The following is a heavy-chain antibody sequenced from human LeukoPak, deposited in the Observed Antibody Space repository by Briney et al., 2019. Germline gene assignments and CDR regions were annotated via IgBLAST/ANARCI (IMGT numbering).Heavy chain of an antibody. Sequence: SETLSLTCAVYGGSFSGYYWSWIRQPPGKGLEWIGEINHSGSTNYNPSLKSRVTISVDTSKNQFSLKLSSVTAADTAVYYCARGPFDYWGQGTLVTVSS. CDR1: GGSFSGYY. CDR2: INHSGST. J-gene: IGHJ4*02. V-gene: IGHV4-34*01. CDR3: ARGPFDY.